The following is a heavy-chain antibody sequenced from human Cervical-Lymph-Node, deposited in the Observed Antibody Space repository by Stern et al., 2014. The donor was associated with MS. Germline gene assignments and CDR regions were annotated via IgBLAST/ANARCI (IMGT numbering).Heavy chain of an antibody. Sequence: QLQLQESGPGLVKPSETLSLTCTVSGGSISSNYWSWIRQPPGKGLEWIGYLSYSGKTNYNPSLNSRVTTTVDTSKNQFSLALVTVPAADTAVYYCARHGPPRRRDDSNHPNFDYWGPGTLVAVSS. CDR1: GGSISSNY. CDR2: LSYSGKT. V-gene: IGHV4-59*08. CDR3: ARHGPPRRRDDSNHPNFDY. J-gene: IGHJ4*02. D-gene: IGHD5-24*01.